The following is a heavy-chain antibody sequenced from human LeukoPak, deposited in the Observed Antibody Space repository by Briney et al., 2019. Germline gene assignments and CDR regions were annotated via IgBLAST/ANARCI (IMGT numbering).Heavy chain of an antibody. V-gene: IGHV3-7*01. CDR2: IKQDGSEK. D-gene: IGHD2-8*02. J-gene: IGHJ6*03. Sequence: GGSLRLSCAASGFTFSSYWMSWVRQAQGKGLEWVANIKQDGSEKYYVDSVKGRFTISRDNAKNSLYLQMNSLRAEDTAVYYCARDRDQTGAYYYYYYMDVWGKGTTVTVSS. CDR1: GFTFSSYW. CDR3: ARDRDQTGAYYYYYYMDV.